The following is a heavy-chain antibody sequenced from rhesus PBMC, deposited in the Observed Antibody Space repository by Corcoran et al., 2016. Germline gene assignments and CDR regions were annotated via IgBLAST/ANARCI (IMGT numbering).Heavy chain of an antibody. J-gene: IGHJ4*01. CDR3: ARVWGY. CDR1: GFSINTAGAG. D-gene: IGHD3-34*01. CDR2: IYWDDSK. Sequence: QVTLKESGPALVKPTQTLTLTCTFSGFSINTAGAGVGWIRQPPGKALEGLASIYWDDSKYYSKSLKTRLSISKDTTKNQVVLTMTNMDPVDTATYYCARVWGYWGQGVLVTVSS. V-gene: IGHV2-95*01.